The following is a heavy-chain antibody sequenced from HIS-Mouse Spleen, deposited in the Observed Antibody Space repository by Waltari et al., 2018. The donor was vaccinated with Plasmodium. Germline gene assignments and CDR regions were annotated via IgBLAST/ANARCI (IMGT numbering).Heavy chain of an antibody. CDR1: GGPISRYY. V-gene: IGHV4-59*08. CDR3: ARLRYSYGYFDY. Sequence: QVQLQESGPGLVKPSETLSLPCTVSGGPISRYYWTWIRQPPGKGLEWIGYIYYSGSTNYNPSLKSRVTISVDTSKNQFSLKLSSVTAADTAVYYCARLRYSYGYFDYWGQGTLVTVSS. CDR2: IYYSGST. J-gene: IGHJ4*02. D-gene: IGHD5-18*01.